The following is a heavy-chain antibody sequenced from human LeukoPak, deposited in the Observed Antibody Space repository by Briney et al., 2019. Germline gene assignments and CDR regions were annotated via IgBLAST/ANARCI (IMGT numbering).Heavy chain of an antibody. Sequence: GGSLRLSCTASGFTFSSYMMNWVRQAPGKGLEWVSSINSGSTYTYYTESVKGRFTVSRDNAKNSLFLQMNSLRAEDTAIYYCARSLTTLTYEGYWGQGTLVTVSS. J-gene: IGHJ4*02. V-gene: IGHV3-21*01. CDR3: ARSLTTLTYEGY. CDR2: INSGSTYT. D-gene: IGHD1-1*01. CDR1: GFTFSSYM.